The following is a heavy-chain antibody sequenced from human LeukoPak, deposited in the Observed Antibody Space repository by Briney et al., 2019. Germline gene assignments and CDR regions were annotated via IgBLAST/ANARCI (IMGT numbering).Heavy chain of an antibody. Sequence: GGSLRLSCAASGFTFSSYAMSWVRQAPGKGLEWVANIKQDGSERYYVDSVKGRFTISRDNAKNSLYLHMDSLRTEDTAVYYCTSATGTWGQGTLVTVSS. D-gene: IGHD1-26*01. V-gene: IGHV3-7*01. CDR1: GFTFSSYA. J-gene: IGHJ5*02. CDR3: TSATGT. CDR2: IKQDGSER.